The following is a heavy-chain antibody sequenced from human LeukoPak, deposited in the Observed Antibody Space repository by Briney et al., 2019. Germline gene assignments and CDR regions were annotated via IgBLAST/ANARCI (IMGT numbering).Heavy chain of an antibody. D-gene: IGHD2-8*02. V-gene: IGHV3-30*18. CDR1: GLTFTTFC. Sequence: PGGSLSLSCAPSGLTFTTFCMHWVRQAPGKGLEWVAFVSYDGSSIYYADSVKGRFTISRDNSKNTLYLQMNSLRSEDTAVYFCTKAQLPRHELVNFYFDYWGEGTLVTVSS. J-gene: IGHJ4*02. CDR2: VSYDGSSI. CDR3: TKAQLPRHELVNFYFDY.